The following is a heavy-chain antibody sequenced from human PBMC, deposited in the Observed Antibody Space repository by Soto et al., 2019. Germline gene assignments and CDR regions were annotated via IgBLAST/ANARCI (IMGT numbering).Heavy chain of an antibody. J-gene: IGHJ6*03. CDR2: INSDGSST. CDR3: ARDHWRSGYGHMDV. D-gene: IGHD3-3*01. Sequence: EVQLVESGGGLVQPGGSLRLSCAASGFTFSSYWMHWVRQAPGEGLVWVSRINSDGSSTSYADSVKGRFTISRDNAKNTLYLQMNSLRAEDTAVYYCARDHWRSGYGHMDVWGKGTTVTVSS. V-gene: IGHV3-74*01. CDR1: GFTFSSYW.